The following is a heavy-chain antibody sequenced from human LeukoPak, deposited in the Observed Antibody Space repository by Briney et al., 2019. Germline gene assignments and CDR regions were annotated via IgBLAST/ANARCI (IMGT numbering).Heavy chain of an antibody. Sequence: SQTLSLTCTVSGGSISSGDYYWSWIRQPPGKGLEWFGYIYYSGRTHYNPSLKSRVTISVDTSKNQFSLKLSSVTAADTAVYYCARERGDYYGSGSYYKAYYYGMDVWGQGTTVTVSS. V-gene: IGHV4-30-4*01. CDR1: GGSISSGDYY. CDR2: IYYSGRT. CDR3: ARERGDYYGSGSYYKAYYYGMDV. D-gene: IGHD3-10*01. J-gene: IGHJ6*02.